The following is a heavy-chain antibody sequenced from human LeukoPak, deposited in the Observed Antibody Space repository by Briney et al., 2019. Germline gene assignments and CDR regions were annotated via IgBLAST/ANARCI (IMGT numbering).Heavy chain of an antibody. Sequence: GGSLRLSCAASGFTFSGSAMHWVRQASGKGLEWVGRIRSKANNYATANAASVKGRFTISRDDSKNTAYLQMNSLKTEDTAVYYCTRRRTDDSSGYYDLWGQGTLVTVSS. CDR3: TRRRTDDSSGYYDL. CDR2: IRSKANNYAT. V-gene: IGHV3-73*01. CDR1: GFTFSGSA. J-gene: IGHJ5*02. D-gene: IGHD3-22*01.